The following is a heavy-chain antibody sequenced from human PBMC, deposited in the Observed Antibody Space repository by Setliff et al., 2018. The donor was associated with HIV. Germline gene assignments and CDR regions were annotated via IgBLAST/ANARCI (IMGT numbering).Heavy chain of an antibody. D-gene: IGHD2-21*01. CDR2: INTNTGNQ. CDR3: ARVSDTGVDPQTHRDY. CDR1: GYTFTRNI. Sequence: ASVKVSCKASGYTFTRNIVHWVRQAPGQGLEWMGWINTNTGNQTYAQGFTGRFVFSLDTSVSTAYLQISSLKAEDSAIYYCARVSDTGVDPQTHRDYWGQGTPVTVSS. V-gene: IGHV7-4-1*02. J-gene: IGHJ4*02.